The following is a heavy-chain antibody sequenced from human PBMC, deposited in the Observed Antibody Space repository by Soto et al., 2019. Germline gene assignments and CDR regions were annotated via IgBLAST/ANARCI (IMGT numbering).Heavy chain of an antibody. Sequence: SGPTLVNPTQTLTLTCTFSGFSLSTSGVGVGWIRQPPGKALEWLALIYWDDDKRYSPSLKSRLTITKDTSQNQVVLTMTNMDPVDTATYYCARLQIVVVTVNPNSYYFDYWGQGTLVTVSS. CDR1: GFSLSTSGVG. CDR3: ARLQIVVVTVNPNSYYFDY. J-gene: IGHJ4*02. D-gene: IGHD2-21*02. V-gene: IGHV2-5*02. CDR2: IYWDDDK.